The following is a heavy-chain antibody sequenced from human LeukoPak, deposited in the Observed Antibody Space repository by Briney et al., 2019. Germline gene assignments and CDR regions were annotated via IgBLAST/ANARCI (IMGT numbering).Heavy chain of an antibody. Sequence: SETLSLTCTVSGGSISSGSYYWSWIRQPAGKGLEWIGRIYTSGSTNYNPSLKSRVTISVDTSKNQFSLKLSSVTAADTAVYYCARLYGNYQNYFDYWGQGTLVTVSS. CDR1: GGSISSGSYY. CDR3: ARLYGNYQNYFDY. D-gene: IGHD1-7*01. CDR2: IYTSGST. J-gene: IGHJ4*02. V-gene: IGHV4-61*02.